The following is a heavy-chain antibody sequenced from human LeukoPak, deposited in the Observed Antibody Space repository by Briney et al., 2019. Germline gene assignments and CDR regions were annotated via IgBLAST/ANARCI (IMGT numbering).Heavy chain of an antibody. V-gene: IGHV3-64D*06. CDR2: ISGNGGST. CDR1: GFTFSSYA. D-gene: IGHD5-18*01. J-gene: IGHJ4*02. CDR3: VKVGIQRLDYDDYYFDY. Sequence: GGSLRLSCSASGFTFSSYAMHCVRQAPGKGLEYVSAISGNGGSTYYADSVKGRFTISRDNSKNTLYLQMSSLRAEDTAVYYCVKVGIQRLDYDDYYFDYWGQGTLVTVSS.